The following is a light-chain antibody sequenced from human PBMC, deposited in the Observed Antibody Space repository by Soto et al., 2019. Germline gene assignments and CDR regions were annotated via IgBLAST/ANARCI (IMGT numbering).Light chain of an antibody. Sequence: EIVLTQSPGTLSLSPGKRATLSCRASQSVSSNFLAWYQQKPGQAPRLLIYDASSRATGIPDRFSGSGSGTDFPLTISRLEPEDFAVYYCQQYGSSPLTFGGGTKVEIK. CDR2: DAS. J-gene: IGKJ4*01. CDR3: QQYGSSPLT. CDR1: QSVSSNF. V-gene: IGKV3-20*01.